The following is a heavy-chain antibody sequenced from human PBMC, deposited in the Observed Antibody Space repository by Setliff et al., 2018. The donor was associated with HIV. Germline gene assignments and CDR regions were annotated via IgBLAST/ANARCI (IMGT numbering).Heavy chain of an antibody. V-gene: IGHV1-8*02. CDR2: ISAYNGNT. J-gene: IGHJ4*02. D-gene: IGHD3-10*01. Sequence: ASVKVSCKASGYTFTSYYMHWVRQAPGQGLEWMGWISAYNGNTNYAQNLQGRVTMTRNTSISTAYMELSSLRSEDTAVYYCARYMVRGVTEWGYWGQGTLVTVSS. CDR3: ARYMVRGVTEWGY. CDR1: GYTFTSYY.